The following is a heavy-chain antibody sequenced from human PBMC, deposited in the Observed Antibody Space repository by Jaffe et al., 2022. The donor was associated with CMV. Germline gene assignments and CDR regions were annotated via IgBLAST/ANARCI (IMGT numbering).Heavy chain of an antibody. CDR1: GFTFSSYS. J-gene: IGHJ1*01. Sequence: EVQLVESGGGLVKPGGSLRLSCAASGFTFSSYSMNWVRQAPGKGLEWVSSISSSSSYIYYADSVKGRFTISRDNAKNSLYLQMNSLRAEDTAVYYCAREYSSSWRGYFQHWGQGTLVTVSS. D-gene: IGHD6-13*01. CDR3: AREYSSSWRGYFQH. V-gene: IGHV3-21*01. CDR2: ISSSSSYI.